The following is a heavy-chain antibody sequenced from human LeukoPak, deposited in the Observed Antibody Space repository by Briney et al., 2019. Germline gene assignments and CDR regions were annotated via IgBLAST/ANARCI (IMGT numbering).Heavy chain of an antibody. CDR1: GGSISSSSYY. Sequence: PETLSLTCTVSGGSISSSSYYWGWIRQPPGKGLEWIGSIYYSGSTYYNPSLKSRVTISVDTSKNQFSLKLSSVTAADTAVYYCARDTSVAARPNYNWFDPWGQGTLVTVSS. V-gene: IGHV4-39*07. D-gene: IGHD6-6*01. CDR3: ARDTSVAARPNYNWFDP. CDR2: IYYSGST. J-gene: IGHJ5*02.